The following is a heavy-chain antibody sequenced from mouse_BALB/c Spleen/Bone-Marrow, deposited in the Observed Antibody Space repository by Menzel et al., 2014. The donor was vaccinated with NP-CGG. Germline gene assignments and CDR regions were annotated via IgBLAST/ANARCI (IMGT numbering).Heavy chain of an antibody. CDR3: ARDENYDIYWYFDV. J-gene: IGHJ1*01. CDR2: IRNKANGYTT. CDR1: GFTFTDYY. D-gene: IGHD1-1*01. Sequence: EVKVVESGGGLVQPGGSLRLSCATSGFTFTDYYMSWVRQPPGKALEWLGFIRNKANGYTTDYSVSVKGRFTISRDNSQSILYLQMNTLRAEDSATYYCARDENYDIYWYFDVWGAGTTVTVSP. V-gene: IGHV7-3*02.